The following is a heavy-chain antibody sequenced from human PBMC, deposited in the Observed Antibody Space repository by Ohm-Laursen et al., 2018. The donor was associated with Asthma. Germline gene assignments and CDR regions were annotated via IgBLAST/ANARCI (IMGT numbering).Heavy chain of an antibody. Sequence: SLRLSCSASGFTFSDYAMHWVRQAPGKGLEWVAVISYDGSNKYYADSVKGRFTISRDNSKNTLYLQMNSLRPDDTAVYYCARDVMEWYLPAFDFWGQGTLVTVSS. CDR3: ARDVMEWYLPAFDF. V-gene: IGHV3-30-3*01. CDR2: ISYDGSNK. J-gene: IGHJ4*02. D-gene: IGHD3-3*01. CDR1: GFTFSDYA.